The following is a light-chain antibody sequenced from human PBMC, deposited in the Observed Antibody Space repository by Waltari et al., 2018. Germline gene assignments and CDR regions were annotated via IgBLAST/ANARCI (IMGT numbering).Light chain of an antibody. J-gene: IGKJ1*01. Sequence: ETVVTQSPATLSMSPGERATISCRTSPTIGRSLAWYQQRPGQAPRLLIYRASTRATGIPDRFSGSESETEFTLTISSLQSEDIAVYYCQQYNNWSPGTFGQGTKVEI. V-gene: IGKV3D-15*01. CDR3: QQYNNWSPGT. CDR2: RAS. CDR1: PTIGRS.